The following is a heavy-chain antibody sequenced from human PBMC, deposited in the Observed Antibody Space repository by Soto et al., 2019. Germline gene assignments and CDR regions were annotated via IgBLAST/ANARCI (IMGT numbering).Heavy chain of an antibody. CDR1: GGSIRNYY. V-gene: IGHV4-59*01. J-gene: IGHJ4*02. CDR2: IYYGGST. CDR3: AREDFWSGYLDY. D-gene: IGHD3-3*01. Sequence: LSLTCTVSGGSIRNYYWSWVRQPPGKGLEWIGYIYYGGSTNYNPSLKSRVIISVDVSKNQFSLKLSSVTAADTAVYYCAREDFWSGYLDYWGQGTLVTVSS.